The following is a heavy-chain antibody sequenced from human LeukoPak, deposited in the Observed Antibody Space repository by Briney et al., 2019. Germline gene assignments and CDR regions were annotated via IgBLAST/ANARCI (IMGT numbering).Heavy chain of an antibody. CDR1: GYTFTGYF. Sequence: ASVKVSCKASGYTFTGYFIHWVRQAPGQGLEWMGWINPKSGGTNYQQKFQDRVTMTRDTSITTAYMEMSRLRSDDTAVYYCARGGEVCSSTSCYRGHEYWGQGTLVTVSS. CDR2: INPKSGGT. J-gene: IGHJ4*02. D-gene: IGHD2-2*01. V-gene: IGHV1-2*02. CDR3: ARGGEVCSSTSCYRGHEY.